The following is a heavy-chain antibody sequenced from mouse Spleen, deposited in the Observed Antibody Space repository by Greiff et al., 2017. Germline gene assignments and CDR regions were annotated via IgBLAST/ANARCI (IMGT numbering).Heavy chain of an antibody. CDR2: ISGGGSYT. J-gene: IGHJ4*01. V-gene: IGHV5-9-2*01. D-gene: IGHD1-1*01. Sequence: EVMLVESGGGLVKPGGSLKLSCAASGFTFSSYGMSWVRQTPEKRLEWVATISGGGSYTYYPDSVKGRFTISRDNAKNNLYLQMSSLRSEDTALYYCARQGYGSSYNAMDYWGQGTSVTVSS. CDR3: ARQGYGSSYNAMDY. CDR1: GFTFSSYG.